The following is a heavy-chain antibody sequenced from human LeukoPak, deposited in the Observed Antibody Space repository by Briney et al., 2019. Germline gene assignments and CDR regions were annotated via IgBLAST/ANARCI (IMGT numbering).Heavy chain of an antibody. J-gene: IGHJ3*01. CDR3: SRFRDSTPVATDAFDV. D-gene: IGHD4-23*01. CDR2: TYYRSKWYS. Sequence: SQTLSLTCAISGDSVSSNSAAWNWSRQSPSRGLEWLARTYYRSKWYSDYAASVKSRITINPDTSKNQFSLQLNSVTPEDTAVYYCSRFRDSTPVATDAFDVWGQGTRVNVAS. V-gene: IGHV6-1*01. CDR1: GDSVSSNSAA.